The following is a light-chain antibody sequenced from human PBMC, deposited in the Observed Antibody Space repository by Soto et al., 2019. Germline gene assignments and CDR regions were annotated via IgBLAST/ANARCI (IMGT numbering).Light chain of an antibody. V-gene: IGLV2-8*01. J-gene: IGLJ1*01. CDR2: EVS. CDR3: SSYAGSNNYV. CDR1: SSDVGGYNY. Sequence: QSALTQPPSASGSPGQSVTISCTGTSSDVGGYNYVSWYQQHPDKAPKLMIYEVSKRPSGVPDRFSGSKSGNTASLTVSGLQAEDEDDYYCSSYAGSNNYVFGTGTKLTVL.